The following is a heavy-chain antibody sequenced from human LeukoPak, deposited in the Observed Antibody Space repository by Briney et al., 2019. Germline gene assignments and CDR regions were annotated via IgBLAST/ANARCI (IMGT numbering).Heavy chain of an antibody. CDR2: INPNSGGT. V-gene: IGHV1-2*02. J-gene: IGHJ5*02. D-gene: IGHD4-17*01. CDR1: GYTFTGYY. CDR3: ARSSTVTGRGWFDP. Sequence: GSLKVSCKASGYTFTGYYMHWVRQAPGQGLEWMGWINPNSGGTNYAQKFQGRVTMTRDTSISTAYMELSRLRSDDTAVYYCARSSTVTGRGWFDPWGQGTLVTVSS.